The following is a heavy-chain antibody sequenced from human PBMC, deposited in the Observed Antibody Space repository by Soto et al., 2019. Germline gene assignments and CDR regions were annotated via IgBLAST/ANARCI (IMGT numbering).Heavy chain of an antibody. D-gene: IGHD6-19*01. CDR2: IKQDGSET. V-gene: IGHV3-7*01. CDR3: ARDTGATVAGTFDF. Sequence: QLVQSGGGLVQPGGSLRLSCAASGFLFDNFWMTWVRQAPGKGLEWVANIKQDGSETYYVDSVKGRFTISRDNSRDSIYLQMNSLRAEDTAMYYCARDTGATVAGTFDFWGQGTLVTVSS. J-gene: IGHJ4*02. CDR1: GFLFDNFW.